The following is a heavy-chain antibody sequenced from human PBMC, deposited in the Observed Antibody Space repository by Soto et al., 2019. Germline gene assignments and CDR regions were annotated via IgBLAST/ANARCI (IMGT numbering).Heavy chain of an antibody. Sequence: AASVKVSCKASGGTFSSYAISWVRQAPGQGVEWMGGINPYFGGANYAQSFQGRVTMTRDASTSTVYMELSRLRFDDTAVYYCARVIRGAYYNSPLDTWGQGTVVTVS. CDR3: ARVIRGAYYNSPLDT. CDR1: GGTFSSYA. D-gene: IGHD3-10*01. J-gene: IGHJ5*02. CDR2: INPYFGGA. V-gene: IGHV1-69*05.